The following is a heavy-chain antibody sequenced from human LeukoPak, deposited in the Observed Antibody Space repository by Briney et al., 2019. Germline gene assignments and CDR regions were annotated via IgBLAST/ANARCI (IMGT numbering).Heavy chain of an antibody. CDR3: ARLLSSDPYYFDY. CDR1: GFTFSSYW. D-gene: IGHD2-2*01. CDR2: IKQDGSEK. V-gene: IGHV3-7*01. Sequence: GGSLRLSCAASGFTFSSYWMSWVRQAPGKGLEWVANIKQDGSEKYYVDSVKGRFTISRDNAKNSLHLQMNSLRAEDTAVYYCARLLSSDPYYFDYWGQGTLVTVSS. J-gene: IGHJ4*02.